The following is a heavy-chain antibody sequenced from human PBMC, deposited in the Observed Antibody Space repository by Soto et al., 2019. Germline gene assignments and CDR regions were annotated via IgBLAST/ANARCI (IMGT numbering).Heavy chain of an antibody. Sequence: SETLSLTCIVSGDYISSGGSYWTWIRQHPGKGLEWIGYIYYNGSTYYNPSLKSRVTISVDTSKNQFSLKLSSVTAADTAVYYCARHAVHSSDFTDYWGQGTLVTVSS. D-gene: IGHD6-19*01. CDR1: GDYISSGGSY. CDR2: IYYNGST. CDR3: ARHAVHSSDFTDY. V-gene: IGHV4-39*01. J-gene: IGHJ4*02.